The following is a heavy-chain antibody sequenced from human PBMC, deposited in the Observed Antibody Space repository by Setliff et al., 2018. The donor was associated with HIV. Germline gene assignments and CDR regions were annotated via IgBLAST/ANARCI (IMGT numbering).Heavy chain of an antibody. V-gene: IGHV3-21*01. CDR3: ARELVYSSGWPLDY. CDR2: ISSSSSYI. Sequence: GGSLRLSCAGSGFTFSNYVMNWVRLAPGKGLEWVSCISSSSSYIYYGDSVKGRFTISRDNSKKTLYLQMNSLRGEDTAVYYCARELVYSSGWPLDYWGQGTLVTVSS. J-gene: IGHJ4*02. D-gene: IGHD6-19*01. CDR1: GFTFSNYV.